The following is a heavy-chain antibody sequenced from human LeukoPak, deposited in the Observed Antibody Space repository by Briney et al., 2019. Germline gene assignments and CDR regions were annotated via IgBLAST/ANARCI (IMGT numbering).Heavy chain of an antibody. D-gene: IGHD6-13*01. Sequence: GGSLRLSCAASGFTFSSYSMNWVRQAPGKGLEWVSSISSSSSYIYYADSVKGRFTISRDNAKNSLYLQMNSLRAEDTAVYYCARDPSIASGSSWYFWSSDYWGQGTLVTVSS. J-gene: IGHJ4*02. CDR1: GFTFSSYS. CDR3: ARDPSIASGSSWYFWSSDY. CDR2: ISSSSSYI. V-gene: IGHV3-21*01.